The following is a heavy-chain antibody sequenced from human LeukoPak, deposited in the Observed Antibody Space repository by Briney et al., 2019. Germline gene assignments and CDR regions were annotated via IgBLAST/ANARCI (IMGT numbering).Heavy chain of an antibody. CDR1: GYTFTSYG. Sequence: ASVKVSCKASGYTFTSYGISWVRQAPGQGLEWMGWISAYNGNTNYAQKLQGRVTMTTDTSTSTAYMELRSLRSDDTAVYYCARAIVVVPDAPRPNYYYYGMDVWGQGTTVTVSS. CDR2: ISAYNGNT. J-gene: IGHJ6*02. D-gene: IGHD2-2*01. CDR3: ARAIVVVPDAPRPNYYYYGMDV. V-gene: IGHV1-18*01.